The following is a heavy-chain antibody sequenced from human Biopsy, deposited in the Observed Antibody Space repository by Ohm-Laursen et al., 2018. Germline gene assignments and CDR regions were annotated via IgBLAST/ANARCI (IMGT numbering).Heavy chain of an antibody. J-gene: IGHJ5*02. V-gene: IGHV3-21*06. D-gene: IGHD1-14*01. Sequence: SLRLSCTAPGFSLRNFTINWVRQAPGKGLEWVSPISRSVSHILYAETLKGRFTSSRDNAKNSVYLQMNSLRVEDTGVYYCARGRTHLLPDHDWFDPWGQGTLVTVSS. CDR3: ARGRTHLLPDHDWFDP. CDR2: ISRSVSHI. CDR1: GFSLRNFT.